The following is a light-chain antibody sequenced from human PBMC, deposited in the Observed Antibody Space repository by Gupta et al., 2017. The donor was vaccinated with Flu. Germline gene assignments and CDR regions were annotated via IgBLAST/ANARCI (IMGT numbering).Light chain of an antibody. V-gene: IGLV2-18*02. J-gene: IGLJ2*01. CDR3: SSYTSSSTVV. CDR1: SSDVGSYNR. Sequence: SVTISCTGTSSDVGSYNRVSWYQQPPVTAPKLMIYEVSNRPAGVPDRFSGSKSGNTASLTISGLQAEDEADYYCSSYTSSSTVVFGGGTKLTVL. CDR2: EVS.